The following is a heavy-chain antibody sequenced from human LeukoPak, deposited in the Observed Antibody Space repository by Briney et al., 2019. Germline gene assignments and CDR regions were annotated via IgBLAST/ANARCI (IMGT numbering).Heavy chain of an antibody. V-gene: IGHV1-24*01. Sequence: ASVKVSCKVSGHRLKDVFIQWVRQVPGEGLEWMGGFDPEEGKKLYARKFQGRLTTTEDTSTDTAYMELSSLRSEDTAVYYCARDQGIGAAGYDFWGQETLVTVSS. D-gene: IGHD3-16*01. J-gene: IGHJ4*02. CDR3: ARDQGIGAAGYDF. CDR2: FDPEEGKK. CDR1: GHRLKDVF.